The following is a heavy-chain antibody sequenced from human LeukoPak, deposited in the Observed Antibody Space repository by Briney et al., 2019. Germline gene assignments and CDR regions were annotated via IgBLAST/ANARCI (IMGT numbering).Heavy chain of an antibody. V-gene: IGHV4-59*01. CDR1: GASISTYF. CDR2: IYYSGST. CDR3: ARGLPSVVFGFQY. J-gene: IGHJ1*01. D-gene: IGHD3-10*01. Sequence: SETLSLTCTVSGASISTYFWSWIRQSPGKGLEWIGYIYYSGSTNYNPSLKSRVTISIDTSKNQFSLKLSSVTAADTAVYYCARGLPSVVFGFQYWGQGTLVTVSS.